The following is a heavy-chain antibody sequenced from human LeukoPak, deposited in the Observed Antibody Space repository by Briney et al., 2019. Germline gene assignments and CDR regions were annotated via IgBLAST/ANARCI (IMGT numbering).Heavy chain of an antibody. CDR1: GYTFTGYY. J-gene: IGHJ5*02. Sequence: GASVKVSCKASGYTFTGYYMHWVRQAPGQGLEWMGWINPNSGGTNYAQKFQGRVTMTRDTSISTAYMELSRLRSDDTAVYYCAGEDSSGYNWFDPWGQGTLVTVSS. D-gene: IGHD3-22*01. CDR2: INPNSGGT. V-gene: IGHV1-2*02. CDR3: AGEDSSGYNWFDP.